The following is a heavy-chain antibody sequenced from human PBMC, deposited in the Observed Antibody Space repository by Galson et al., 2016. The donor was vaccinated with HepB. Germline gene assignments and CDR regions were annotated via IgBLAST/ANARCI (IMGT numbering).Heavy chain of an antibody. D-gene: IGHD3-10*01. V-gene: IGHV4-59*01. J-gene: IGHJ5*02. CDR3: AIYGTSMVRGVISSWFDP. CDR2: INYSGST. CDR1: GRSISSYY. Sequence: SETLSLTCTVSGRSISSYYWSWIRQPPGKGLEWIGSINYSGSTNYNPSLQTQVTISVDTSTNQFSLMVSSVTAADTAGSYCAIYGTSMVRGVISSWFDPWGQGTLVTVSS.